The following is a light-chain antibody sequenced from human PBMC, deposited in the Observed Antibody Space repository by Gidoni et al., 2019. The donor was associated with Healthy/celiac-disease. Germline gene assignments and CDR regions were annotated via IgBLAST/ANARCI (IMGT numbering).Light chain of an antibody. CDR3: QQYDKLPFT. CDR1: QDISNY. CDR2: DAS. J-gene: IGKJ3*01. V-gene: IGKV1-33*01. Sequence: DIQMTQSPSSLSASVGDRVTITCQASQDISNYLNWYQQKPGKAPKLLIYDASNLERGVPSRFSGSGSGTDFTFTISSLQPEDIATYYCQQYDKLPFTFXPXTKVDIK.